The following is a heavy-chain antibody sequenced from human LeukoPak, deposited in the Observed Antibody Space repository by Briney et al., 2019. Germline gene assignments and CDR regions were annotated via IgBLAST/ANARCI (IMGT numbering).Heavy chain of an antibody. D-gene: IGHD6-13*01. Sequence: GGSLRVSCAASGFTFSSYVMSWVRQAPGKGLEWVSAISGSGGGTYYADSVKGRFTISRDNSKNTLFLQMNSLRAEDTAVYYCAKASVGSSWPDYWGQGALVTVSS. CDR1: GFTFSSYV. CDR3: AKASVGSSWPDY. J-gene: IGHJ4*02. CDR2: ISGSGGGT. V-gene: IGHV3-23*01.